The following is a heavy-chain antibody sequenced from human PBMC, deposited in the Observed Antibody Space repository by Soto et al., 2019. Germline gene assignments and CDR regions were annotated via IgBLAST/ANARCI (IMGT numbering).Heavy chain of an antibody. J-gene: IGHJ6*02. CDR2: IYYSGST. CDR1: GGSISSYY. D-gene: IGHD6-13*01. CDR3: ARDTIAAAGNYYYYGMDV. Sequence: SETLSLTCTVSGGSISSYYWSWFRQPPGKGLEWIGYIYYSGSTNYNPSLKSRVTISVDTSKTQFSLKLSSVTAADTAVYYCARDTIAAAGNYYYYGMDVWGQGTTVTVSS. V-gene: IGHV4-59*01.